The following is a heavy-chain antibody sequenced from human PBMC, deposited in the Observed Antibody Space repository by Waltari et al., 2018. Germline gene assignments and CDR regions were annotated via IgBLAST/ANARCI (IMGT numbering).Heavy chain of an antibody. CDR1: GFSFSTYA. Sequence: EVQLVESGGGLVKPGGSLRVSCAASGFSFSTYAMNWVRQAPGKGRGWFSPINPNEDLIYSEDSVKGRFTIPKDNAKNSLFLQMNGRRAEDTGVYFWAGWGWGFGVTRGYNCKDFDPGGQGTMVTASS. V-gene: IGHV3-21*01. D-gene: IGHD1-20*01. CDR3: AGWGWGFGVTRGYNCKDFDP. J-gene: IGHJ3*01. CDR2: INPNEDLI.